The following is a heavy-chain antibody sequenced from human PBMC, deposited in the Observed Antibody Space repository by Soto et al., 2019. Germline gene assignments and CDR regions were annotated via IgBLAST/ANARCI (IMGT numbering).Heavy chain of an antibody. Sequence: PGGSLRLSCAASGFTFSSYAMSWVRQAPGKGLEWVSAISGSGGSTYYADSVKGRFTISRDNSKNTLYLQMNSLRAEDTAVYYCASQWLTLYYYGMDVWGQGTTVTVSS. CDR3: ASQWLTLYYYGMDV. V-gene: IGHV3-23*01. CDR1: GFTFSSYA. D-gene: IGHD6-19*01. J-gene: IGHJ6*02. CDR2: ISGSGGST.